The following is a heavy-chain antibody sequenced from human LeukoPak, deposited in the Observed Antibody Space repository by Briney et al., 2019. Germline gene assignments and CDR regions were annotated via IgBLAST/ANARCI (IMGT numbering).Heavy chain of an antibody. CDR3: ARSGDCSGGSCYAPLYYYGMDV. CDR1: GFTFSSYW. V-gene: IGHV3-74*01. CDR2: ISTDGSST. Sequence: GGSLRLSCAASGFTFSSYWMHWVRQAPGKGLVWVSRISTDGSSTSYADSVKGRFTISRDNAKNTLYLQMNSLRAEDTAVYYCARSGDCSGGSCYAPLYYYGMDVWGQGTTVTVSS. J-gene: IGHJ6*02. D-gene: IGHD2-15*01.